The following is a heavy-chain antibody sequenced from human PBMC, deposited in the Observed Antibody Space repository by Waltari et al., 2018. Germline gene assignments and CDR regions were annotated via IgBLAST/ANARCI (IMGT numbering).Heavy chain of an antibody. CDR3: AHRRDGIAAAGTKTYTQAEYFQH. J-gene: IGHJ1*01. CDR1: GFSLSTSGVG. D-gene: IGHD6-13*01. CDR2: IYWNDDK. Sequence: QITLKESGPTLVKPTQTLTLTCTFSGFSLSTSGVGVGWIRQPPGKALEWLALIYWNDDKRYSPSLKSRRTITKDTSKNQVVLTMTNMDPVDTATYYCAHRRDGIAAAGTKTYTQAEYFQHWGQGTLVTVSS. V-gene: IGHV2-5*01.